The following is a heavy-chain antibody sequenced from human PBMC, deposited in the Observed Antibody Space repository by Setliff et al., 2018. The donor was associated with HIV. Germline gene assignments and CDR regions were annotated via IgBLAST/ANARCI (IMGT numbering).Heavy chain of an antibody. V-gene: IGHV3-66*02. J-gene: IGHJ4*02. D-gene: IGHD2-21*01. CDR3: ARVVVVIGSQDYFDY. CDR2: IYSGGDA. Sequence: GGSLRRSCAASGLSISSNYRSWVRKAPGKGLEWVSVIYSGGDAYYSDSLKGRFTISRDNSRNTLYLQMSSLRADDTAVYYCARVVVVIGSQDYFDYWGQGMLVTVSS. CDR1: GLSISSNY.